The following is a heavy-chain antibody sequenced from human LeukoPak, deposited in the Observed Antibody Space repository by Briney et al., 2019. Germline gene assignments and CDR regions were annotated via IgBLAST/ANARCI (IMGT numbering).Heavy chain of an antibody. J-gene: IGHJ6*03. Sequence: GGSLRLSCAASGFTFDDYGMNWVRQAPGKGLEWVSVINWNGGSTAYADSVKGRFTISRDNAKTTLYLQMNSLRVEDTALYCCAREHYNYYMDVWGKGTTVTVSS. V-gene: IGHV3-20*04. CDR2: INWNGGST. CDR3: AREHYNYYMDV. CDR1: GFTFDDYG.